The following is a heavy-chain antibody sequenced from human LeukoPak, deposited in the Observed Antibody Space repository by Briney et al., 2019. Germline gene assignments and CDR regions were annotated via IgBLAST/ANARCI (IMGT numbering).Heavy chain of an antibody. D-gene: IGHD3-22*01. CDR2: ISGSGGST. J-gene: IGHJ4*02. CDR3: AKARGYDSSGYSDY. CDR1: GFTFSSYW. Sequence: GGSLRLSCAASGFTFSSYWMSWVRQAPGKGLEWVSAISGSGGSTYYADSVKGRFTISRDNSKNTLYLQMNSLRAEDTAVYYCAKARGYDSSGYSDYWGQGTLVTVSS. V-gene: IGHV3-23*01.